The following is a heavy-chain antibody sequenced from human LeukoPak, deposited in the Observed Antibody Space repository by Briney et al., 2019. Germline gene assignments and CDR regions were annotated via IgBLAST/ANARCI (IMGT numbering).Heavy chain of an antibody. CDR1: GGSISSSSYY. CDR3: ARGAPDYGDYIKSWQRTFDP. Sequence: KPSETLSLTCTVPGGSISSSSYYWGWIRQPPGKWLEWIVSIYYSGTTYYNPSLKSRVTISVDTSKNQFSLKLNAVTAADTAFYYCARGAPDYGDYIKSWQRTFDPWGQGSLVTVSS. D-gene: IGHD4-17*01. V-gene: IGHV4-39*07. J-gene: IGHJ5*02. CDR2: IYYSGTT.